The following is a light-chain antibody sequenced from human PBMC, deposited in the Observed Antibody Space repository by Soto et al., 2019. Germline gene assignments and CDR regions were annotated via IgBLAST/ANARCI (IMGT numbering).Light chain of an antibody. CDR2: GAS. CDR3: QPYSSWVWT. V-gene: IGKV3-15*01. Sequence: EIVMTQFPATLSKSPGESYTFSCMASQSIGTKLAWYQQRPGQAPRLLMYGASTGATGIPARFSGSGSGTEFTLTIGSLQSDDFAVYYCQPYSSWVWTVGQGTKVEIK. J-gene: IGKJ1*01. CDR1: QSIGTK.